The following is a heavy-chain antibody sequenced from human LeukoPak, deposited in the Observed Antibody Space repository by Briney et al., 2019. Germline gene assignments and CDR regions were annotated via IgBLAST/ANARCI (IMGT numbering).Heavy chain of an antibody. J-gene: IGHJ4*02. V-gene: IGHV3-21*01. CDR3: ARHVVAVGFDY. CDR1: GFTFSNYG. CDR2: ITSSSSYI. Sequence: GGSLRLSCAASGFTFSNYGMAWVRQAPGKGLEWVSSITSSSSYIYYADSVEGRFTISRDNAKNSLYLQMNSLRAEDTAVYYCARHVVAVGFDYWGQGTLVTVSS. D-gene: IGHD3-22*01.